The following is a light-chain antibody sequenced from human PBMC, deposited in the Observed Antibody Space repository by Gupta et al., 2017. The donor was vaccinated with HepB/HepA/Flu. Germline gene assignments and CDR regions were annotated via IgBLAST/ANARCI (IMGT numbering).Light chain of an antibody. V-gene: IGLV1-47*01. CDR1: RSNIGSNY. Sequence: QSVLTQPPSASWTPGQRVHISCSGSRSNIGSNYVYWYQQLPGTAPKLLIYRNNQRPSGVPDRFSGSKSGTSASLAISGLRSEDEADYYCAAWDDSLSGPEVFGGGTKLTVL. J-gene: IGLJ2*01. CDR3: AAWDDSLSGPEV. CDR2: RNN.